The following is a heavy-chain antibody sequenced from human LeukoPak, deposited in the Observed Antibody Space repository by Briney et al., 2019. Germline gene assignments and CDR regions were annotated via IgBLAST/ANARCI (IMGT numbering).Heavy chain of an antibody. D-gene: IGHD1-1*01. V-gene: IGHV1-18*01. Sequence: GASVKVSCTASGYTFSSYAITWVRQAPGQGLEWMGWISPYNGNTNSAQRFQGRVTMTTDTSTSAAYMELTSLRPDDTAVYYCAREDNGAFDIWGQGTMVTVSS. CDR3: AREDNGAFDI. J-gene: IGHJ3*02. CDR2: ISPYNGNT. CDR1: GYTFSSYA.